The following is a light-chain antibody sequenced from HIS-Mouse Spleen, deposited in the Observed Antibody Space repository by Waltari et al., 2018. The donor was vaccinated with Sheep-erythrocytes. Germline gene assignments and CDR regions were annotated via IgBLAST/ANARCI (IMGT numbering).Light chain of an antibody. CDR1: SRDVGSYNL. V-gene: IGLV2-23*01. CDR3: CSYAGSSTPWV. Sequence: QSALTQPAPVSGSPGQSITIPCTGTSRDVGSYNLVSWYQQHPGKAPKLMIYEGSKRPSGVSNRFSGSKSGNTASLTISGLQAEDEADYYCCSYAGSSTPWVFGGGTKLTVL. J-gene: IGLJ3*02. CDR2: EGS.